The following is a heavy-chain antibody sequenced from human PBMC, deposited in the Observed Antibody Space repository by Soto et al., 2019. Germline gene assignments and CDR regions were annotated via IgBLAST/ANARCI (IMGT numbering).Heavy chain of an antibody. D-gene: IGHD2-15*01. V-gene: IGHV4-59*01. CDR3: ARHEVVVAASYYYYYGMDV. CDR2: IYYSGST. J-gene: IGHJ6*02. Sequence: SETLSLTCTVSGGSISSYYWSWIRQPPGKGLEWIGYIYYSGSTNYNPSLKSRVTISVDTSKNQFSLKLSSVTAADTAVYSCARHEVVVAASYYYYYGMDVWGQGTTVTVSS. CDR1: GGSISSYY.